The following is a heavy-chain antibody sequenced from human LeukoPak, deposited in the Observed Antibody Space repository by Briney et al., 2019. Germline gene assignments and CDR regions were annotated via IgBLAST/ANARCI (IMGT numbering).Heavy chain of an antibody. V-gene: IGHV3-11*04. J-gene: IGHJ4*02. CDR2: ISSSGSTR. CDR1: EFTPSDYY. Sequence: PGGSLRLSCVASEFTPSDYYMSWIRQAPGKGLEWISFISSSGSTRYYADSVKGRFTISRDTTKNSLHLQMNSLRAEDTAVYYCARERTPKHYYGSGSYDRYFDHWGQGTLVTVSS. CDR3: ARERTPKHYYGSGSYDRYFDH. D-gene: IGHD3-10*01.